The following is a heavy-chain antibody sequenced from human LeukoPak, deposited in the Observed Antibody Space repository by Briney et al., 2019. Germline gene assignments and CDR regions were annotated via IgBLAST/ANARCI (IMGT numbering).Heavy chain of an antibody. CDR2: IFYRGSI. CDR3: ARGVVLGQDDAFDI. V-gene: IGHV4-59*12. Sequence: SSETLSLTCTVSGGSISNYYWSWIRQPPGKGLEWIGYIFYRGSIDYSPSLQSRVTISVDASKNHLSLRLTSVTAADTAVYFCARGVVLGQDDAFDIWGRGTMVTDSS. CDR1: GGSISNYY. D-gene: IGHD3/OR15-3a*01. J-gene: IGHJ3*02.